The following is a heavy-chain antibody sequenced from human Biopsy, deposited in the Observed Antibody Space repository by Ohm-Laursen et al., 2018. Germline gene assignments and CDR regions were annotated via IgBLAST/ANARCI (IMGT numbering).Heavy chain of an antibody. V-gene: IGHV4-59*01. CDR2: IYYSVMT. D-gene: IGHD5-24*01. CDR3: ASAGYNPDWNFDL. Sequence: TLSLTCAVYNVSFSSFYWSWIRQPPGKGLEWIGHIYYSVMTNYNPSLQSRVSISVDTSRNQVSLTLSSVTAADTAVYYCASAGYNPDWNFDLWGRGTRVTVSS. CDR1: NVSFSSFY. J-gene: IGHJ2*01.